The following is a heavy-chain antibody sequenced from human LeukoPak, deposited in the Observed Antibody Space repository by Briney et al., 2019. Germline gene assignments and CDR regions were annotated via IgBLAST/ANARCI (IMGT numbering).Heavy chain of an antibody. CDR3: VKVAKYYYGSETYYFFEH. V-gene: IGHV3-7*01. Sequence: GGSLRLSCAASGFTFTTYWMSWVRQLPGKGLGWVANINLDGTEKNYVDSVKGRFNIYRDNAKNSLDLQMNSLRVEDTGIYYCVKVAKYYYGSETYYFFEHWGQGTPVTASS. CDR2: INLDGTEK. CDR1: GFTFTTYW. D-gene: IGHD3-10*01. J-gene: IGHJ4*02.